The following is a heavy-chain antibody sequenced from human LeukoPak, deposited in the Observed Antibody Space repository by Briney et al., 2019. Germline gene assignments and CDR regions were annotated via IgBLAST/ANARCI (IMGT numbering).Heavy chain of an antibody. V-gene: IGHV3-30-3*01. CDR3: ARDFSTKYSQDY. Sequence: GGPLRLSCAASGFSFSHYALHWVRQALGKGLEWLTLISYDGNVKYYADSVKGRFTVSRDDSKITLYLQMHSLRAEDTALYYCARDFSTKYSQDYWGQGTLVTVSS. CDR2: ISYDGNVK. J-gene: IGHJ4*02. D-gene: IGHD1-26*01. CDR1: GFSFSHYA.